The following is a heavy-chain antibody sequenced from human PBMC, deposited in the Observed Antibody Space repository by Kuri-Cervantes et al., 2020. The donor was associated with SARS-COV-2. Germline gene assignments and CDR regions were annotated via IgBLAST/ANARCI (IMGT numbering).Heavy chain of an antibody. CDR1: GFTFDDYG. V-gene: IGHV3-48*01. CDR2: ISSSSSTI. D-gene: IGHD5-18*01. J-gene: IGHJ4*02. CDR3: ANDGGDTVLLFDY. Sequence: GESLKISCAASGFTFDDYGMSWVRQAPGKGLEWVSYISSSSSTIYYADSVKGRFTISRDNAKNSLYLQMNSLRAEDTAVYYCANDGGDTVLLFDYWGQGTLVTVSS.